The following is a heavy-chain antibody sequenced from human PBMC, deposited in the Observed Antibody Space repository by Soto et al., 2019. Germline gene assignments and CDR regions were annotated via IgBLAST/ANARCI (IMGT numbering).Heavy chain of an antibody. D-gene: IGHD6-19*01. CDR3: ASVSGSPGYHGLDV. J-gene: IGHJ6*02. Sequence: EVQLVESGGGLVQPGGSLRLSCAASGLTFSKYWMTWVRQAPGKGLEWVATIKHDGSEKSNMDSVEGRFTISRDNAKNSLSLQLNSLRVEDTAVYFCASVSGSPGYHGLDVWGQGTTVTVSS. V-gene: IGHV3-7*03. CDR2: IKHDGSEK. CDR1: GLTFSKYW.